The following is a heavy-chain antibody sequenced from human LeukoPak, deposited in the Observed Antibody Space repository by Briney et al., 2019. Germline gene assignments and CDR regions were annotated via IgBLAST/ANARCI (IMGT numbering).Heavy chain of an antibody. J-gene: IGHJ5*02. D-gene: IGHD3-3*01. V-gene: IGHV1-69*04. CDR3: AREDFGVVIHNWFDP. Sequence: SVKVSCKASGGAFSSYTISWVRQAPGQGLEWMGRIIPILGIANYAQKFQGRVTITADKSTSTAYMELSSLRSEDTAVYYCAREDFGVVIHNWFDPWGQGTLVTVSS. CDR1: GGAFSSYT. CDR2: IIPILGIA.